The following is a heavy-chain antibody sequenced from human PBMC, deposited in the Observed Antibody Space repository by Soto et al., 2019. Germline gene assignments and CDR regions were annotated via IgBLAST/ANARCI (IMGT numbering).Heavy chain of an antibody. Sequence: EVQLLESGGGLVQPGGSLRLSCAASGFTFSSYAMSWVRQAPGKGLEWVAAISGGGDSTYYADSVKGRFTISRDNSKNTWYLQMDSLRAEDTAVYYWAKYYGSNGGAFNIWGQGKMVTVSS. CDR1: GFTFSSYA. D-gene: IGHD3-16*01. CDR2: ISGGGDST. CDR3: AKYYGSNGGAFNI. J-gene: IGHJ3*02. V-gene: IGHV3-23*01.